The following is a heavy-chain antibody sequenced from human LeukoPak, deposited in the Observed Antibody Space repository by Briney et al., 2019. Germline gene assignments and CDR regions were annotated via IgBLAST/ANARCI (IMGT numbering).Heavy chain of an antibody. V-gene: IGHV3-21*01. Sequence: SGGSLRLSCAASGFTVSSNYMSWVRQAPGKGLEWVSSISSSSSYIYYADSVKGRFTISRDNAKNSLYLQMNSLRAEDTAVYYCARDNDYDSSGSLDYWGQGTLVTVSS. CDR2: ISSSSSYI. J-gene: IGHJ4*02. CDR1: GFTVSSNY. D-gene: IGHD3-22*01. CDR3: ARDNDYDSSGSLDY.